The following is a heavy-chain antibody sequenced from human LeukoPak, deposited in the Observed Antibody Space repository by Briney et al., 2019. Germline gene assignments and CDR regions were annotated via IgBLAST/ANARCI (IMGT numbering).Heavy chain of an antibody. Sequence: PGGSLRLSCAASGFTFSNYAMNWVRQAPGKGLEWVSTIGGSTYYEDSVQGRFTVPRDNSKNTLYLQMNSLRAEDTAVYYCARGIVYYFDYWGQGTLVTVSS. CDR1: GFTFSNYA. V-gene: IGHV3-23*01. D-gene: IGHD5/OR15-5a*01. CDR2: IGGST. J-gene: IGHJ4*02. CDR3: ARGIVYYFDY.